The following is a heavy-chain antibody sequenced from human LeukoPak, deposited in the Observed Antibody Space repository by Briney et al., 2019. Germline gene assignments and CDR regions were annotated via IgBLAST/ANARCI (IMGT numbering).Heavy chain of an antibody. Sequence: SETLSLTCAVSGYSISSGYYWGWIRQPPGKGLERIGSIYHSGSTYHNPSLKSRVTISVDTSKNQFSLKLSSVTAADTAVYYCARHNGFYYYDSSGYAGYYYYYYMDVWGKGTTVTVSS. D-gene: IGHD3-22*01. J-gene: IGHJ6*03. CDR2: IYHSGST. CDR3: ARHNGFYYYDSSGYAGYYYYYYMDV. V-gene: IGHV4-38-2*01. CDR1: GYSISSGYY.